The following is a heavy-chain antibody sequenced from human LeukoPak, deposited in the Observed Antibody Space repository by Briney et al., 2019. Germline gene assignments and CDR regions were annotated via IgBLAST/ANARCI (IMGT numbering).Heavy chain of an antibody. D-gene: IGHD3-16*01. V-gene: IGHV1-2*02. J-gene: IGHJ4*02. CDR3: ARENGPHYALDY. CDR1: GYTFTGYY. CDR2: INPNNGGT. Sequence: ASVKVSCKASGYTFTGYYMHWVRQALGQGLEWMGWINPNNGGTNYAQKFQGRITMTRDTSISTAYMEVSRLRSDDTAVYYCARENGPHYALDYWGQGTLVTVSS.